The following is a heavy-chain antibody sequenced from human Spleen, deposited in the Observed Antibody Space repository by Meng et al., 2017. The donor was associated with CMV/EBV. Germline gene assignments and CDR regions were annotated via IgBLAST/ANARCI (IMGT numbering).Heavy chain of an antibody. CDR1: YAFTGYY. J-gene: IGHJ5*02. V-gene: IGHV1-2*02. CDR2: INTNSGGT. D-gene: IGHD2-2*01. Sequence: YAFTGYYMRWVRQAPGQGLEWMGWINTNSGGTNYAQKFQGRVTMTRDTSISTAYMELSRLRSDDTAVYYCARDEGYCSSTSCSPFDPWGQGTLVTVSS. CDR3: ARDEGYCSSTSCSPFDP.